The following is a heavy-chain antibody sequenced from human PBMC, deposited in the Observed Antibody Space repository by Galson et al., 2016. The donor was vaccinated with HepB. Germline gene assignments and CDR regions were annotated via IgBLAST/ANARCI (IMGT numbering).Heavy chain of an antibody. CDR1: GFTFSSCW. J-gene: IGHJ4*02. CDR3: ARGSRTYGSPAPHY. D-gene: IGHD3-10*01. CDR2: INSDGSST. V-gene: IGHV3-74*01. Sequence: SLRLSCAASGFTFSSCWMHWVRQAPGKGLVWVARINSDGSSTGYADSVKGRFTISRDNAKNTLYVQMDSLRAEDTALYYCARGSRTYGSPAPHYWGQGTLVSVSS.